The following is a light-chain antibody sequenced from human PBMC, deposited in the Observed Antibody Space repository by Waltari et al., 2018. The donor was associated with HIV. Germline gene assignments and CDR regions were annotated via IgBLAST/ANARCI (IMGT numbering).Light chain of an antibody. CDR2: GVT. Sequence: QSALTQPASVSGSPGQSITISCSGTNSDVGSHNYVSWFQHHPGQAPKLVIHGVTSRPSGIANRFSGSKSGNTASLTISCLQAEDEADYYCSSLTTSDTWVFGGGTKVTVL. CDR3: SSLTTSDTWV. J-gene: IGLJ3*02. V-gene: IGLV2-14*01. CDR1: NSDVGSHNY.